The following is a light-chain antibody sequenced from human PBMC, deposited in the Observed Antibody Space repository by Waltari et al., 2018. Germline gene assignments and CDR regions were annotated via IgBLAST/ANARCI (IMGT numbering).Light chain of an antibody. Sequence: EIVLTQSPGTLSLSHGERATLSCRASQSVSSDYLAWYQQRPGQAPRLLMYAASTRATGIPDRFSGIGSGTDFTLTISRLEPEDFAVYYCQHYGTSPPYTFGQGTKLEIK. CDR1: QSVSSDY. J-gene: IGKJ2*01. CDR2: AAS. V-gene: IGKV3-20*01. CDR3: QHYGTSPPYT.